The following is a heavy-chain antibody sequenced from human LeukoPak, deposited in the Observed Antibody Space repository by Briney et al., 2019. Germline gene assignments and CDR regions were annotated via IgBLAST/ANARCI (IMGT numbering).Heavy chain of an antibody. V-gene: IGHV4-38-2*02. Sequence: SETLSLTCTVSGYSISSGYYGGWIRQPPGKGLEWIGSIYHSGSTYYNPSLKSRVTISVDTSKNQFSLKLSSVTAADTAVYYCARVDDMVWSDPWGQGTLVTVSS. CDR1: GYSISSGYY. D-gene: IGHD3-9*01. CDR2: IYHSGST. J-gene: IGHJ5*02. CDR3: ARVDDMVWSDP.